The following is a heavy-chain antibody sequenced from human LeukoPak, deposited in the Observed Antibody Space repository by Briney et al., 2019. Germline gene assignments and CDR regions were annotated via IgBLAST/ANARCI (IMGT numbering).Heavy chain of an antibody. V-gene: IGHV1-46*01. CDR3: ARDPSKYLYYYYGMDV. D-gene: IGHD4-11*01. CDR1: GYTFTRYY. CDR2: INPSGGST. J-gene: IGHJ6*02. Sequence: VASVKVSCKASGYTFTRYYMHWVRQAPGQGLEWMGIINPSGGSTRYAQKFQGRVTMTRDTSTSTVYMKLSSLRSEDTAVYYCARDPSKYLYYYYGMDVWGQGTTVTVSS.